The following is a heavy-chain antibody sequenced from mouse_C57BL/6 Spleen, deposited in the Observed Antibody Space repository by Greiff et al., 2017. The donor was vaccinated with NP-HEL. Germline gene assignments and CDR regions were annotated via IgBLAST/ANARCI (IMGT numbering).Heavy chain of an antibody. Sequence: QVQLQQPGAELVRPGSSVKLSCKASGYTFTSYWMDWVKQRPGQGLEWIGNIYPSDSETHYKQQFKDKATLTVDKSSSTAYMQLSSMTSEDSGVDYCAREGDSLYYFDYWGQGTTRAVAS. CDR3: AREGDSLYYFDY. V-gene: IGHV1-61*01. CDR2: IYPSDSET. D-gene: IGHD3-2*01. CDR1: GYTFTSYW. J-gene: IGHJ2*01.